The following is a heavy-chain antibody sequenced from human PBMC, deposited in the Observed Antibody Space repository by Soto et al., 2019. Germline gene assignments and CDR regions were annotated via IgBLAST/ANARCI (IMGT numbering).Heavy chain of an antibody. CDR3: ARLQYTVVTPMEM. Sequence: QVQLQESGPGLVKPSETLSLTCTVPSGSIRTSYWTWIRQFPGKRLEWIAHIHNSGNTNSNPSLTSRVTISMDTAKNQISLRRTSVTAADTAMYYCARLQYTVVTPMEMWGQGTMVTVSS. CDR2: IHNSGNT. D-gene: IGHD4-17*01. CDR1: SGSIRTSY. V-gene: IGHV4-59*01. J-gene: IGHJ3*01.